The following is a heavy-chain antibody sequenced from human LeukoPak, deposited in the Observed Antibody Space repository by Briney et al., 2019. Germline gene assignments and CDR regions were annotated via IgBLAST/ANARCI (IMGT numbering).Heavy chain of an antibody. Sequence: GGSLRLSCAASRFTFSSYSMNWVRQAPGKGLEWVSSISSSGSYIYYADSAKGRFTISRDNAKNSLYLQMDSLRAEDTAVYYCAPEDTAMVEHLDFHYWGQGTLVTVSS. CDR2: ISSSGSYI. D-gene: IGHD5-18*01. CDR1: RFTFSSYS. J-gene: IGHJ4*02. V-gene: IGHV3-21*01. CDR3: APEDTAMVEHLDFHY.